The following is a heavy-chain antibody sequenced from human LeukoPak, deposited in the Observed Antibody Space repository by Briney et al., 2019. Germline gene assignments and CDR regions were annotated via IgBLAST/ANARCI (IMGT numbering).Heavy chain of an antibody. CDR2: IYSGGST. CDR3: ARRKSYYYDSSGYYSPGAFDI. J-gene: IGHJ3*02. CDR1: GFTVSSNY. D-gene: IGHD3-22*01. Sequence: GGSLRLSCAAPGFTVSSNYMSWVRQAPGKGLEWVSVIYSGGSTYYADSVKGRFTISRDNSKNTLYLQMNSLRAEDTAVYYCARRKSYYYDSSGYYSPGAFDIWGQGTMVTVSS. V-gene: IGHV3-53*01.